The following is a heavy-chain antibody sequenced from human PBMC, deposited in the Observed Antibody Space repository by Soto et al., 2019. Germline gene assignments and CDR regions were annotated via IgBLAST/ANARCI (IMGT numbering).Heavy chain of an antibody. CDR3: ARGSQVAGNDY. D-gene: IGHD6-19*01. CDR2: IYSGGST. Sequence: TGGSLRLSCAASGFTVSSNYMSWVRQAPGKGLEWVSVIYSGGSTYYADSVKGRFTISRDNSKNTLYLQMNSLRAEDTAVYYCARGSQVAGNDYWGQGTLVTVSS. J-gene: IGHJ4*02. V-gene: IGHV3-53*01. CDR1: GFTVSSNY.